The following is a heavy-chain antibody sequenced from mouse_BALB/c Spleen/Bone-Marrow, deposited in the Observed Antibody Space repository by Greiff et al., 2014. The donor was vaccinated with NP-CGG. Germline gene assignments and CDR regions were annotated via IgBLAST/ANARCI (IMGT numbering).Heavy chain of an antibody. CDR3: TRYGNYYFDY. CDR2: INPSNGGT. CDR1: GYTFTSYY. D-gene: IGHD2-1*01. J-gene: IGHJ2*01. V-gene: IGHV1S81*02. Sequence: SGAELVKPGASVKLSCKASGYTFTSYYMYWVKQRPGQGLEWIGEINPSNGGTNFNEKFKSKATLTVDKSSSTAYMQLSSLTSEYSAVYYCTRYGNYYFDYRGQGTTLTVSS.